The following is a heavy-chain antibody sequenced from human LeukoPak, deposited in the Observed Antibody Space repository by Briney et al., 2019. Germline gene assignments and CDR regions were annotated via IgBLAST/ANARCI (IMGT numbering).Heavy chain of an antibody. CDR2: ISSSGSTI. J-gene: IGHJ4*02. V-gene: IGHV3-48*03. D-gene: IGHD1-26*01. CDR3: ARESLGADY. Sequence: SGGSLRLSCAASGFTFSSYEMNWVRQAPGKGLEWVSYISSSGSTIYYADSVKGRFTISRDNAKNSLYLQMNSPRAEDTAVYYCARESLGADYWGQGTLVTVSS. CDR1: GFTFSSYE.